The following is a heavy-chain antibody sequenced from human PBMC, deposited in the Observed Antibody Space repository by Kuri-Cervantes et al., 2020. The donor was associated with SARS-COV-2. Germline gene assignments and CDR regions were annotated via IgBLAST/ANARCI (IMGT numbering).Heavy chain of an antibody. CDR1: GGSVSSGSYY. D-gene: IGHD6-19*01. J-gene: IGHJ4*02. CDR2: NYYSGST. Sequence: ESLKISCTVSGGSVSSGSYYWSWIRQPPGKGLERIGYNYYSGSTNYNPSLKSRVTISVDKSKNQFSLKLSSVTAADTAVYYCARDRSVAVAGEPDYWGQGTLVTVSS. CDR3: ARDRSVAVAGEPDY. V-gene: IGHV4-61*01.